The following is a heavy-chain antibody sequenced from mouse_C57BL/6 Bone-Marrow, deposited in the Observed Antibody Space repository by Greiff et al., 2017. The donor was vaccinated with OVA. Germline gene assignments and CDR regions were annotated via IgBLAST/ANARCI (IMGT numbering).Heavy chain of an antibody. CDR1: GYTFTSYG. V-gene: IGHV1-81*01. J-gene: IGHJ3*01. CDR3: ASPSYDYEAY. Sequence: QVQLKQSGAELARPGASVKLSCKASGYTFTSYGISWVKQRTGQGLEWIGEIYPRSGNTYYNEKFKGKATLTADKSSSTAYMELRSLTSEDSAVYFCASPSYDYEAYWGQGTLVTVSA. CDR2: IYPRSGNT. D-gene: IGHD2-4*01.